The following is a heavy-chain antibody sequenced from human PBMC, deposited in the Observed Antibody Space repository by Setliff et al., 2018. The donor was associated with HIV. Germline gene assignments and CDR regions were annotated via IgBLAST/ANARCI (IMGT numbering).Heavy chain of an antibody. CDR2: ISSSSSYI. J-gene: IGHJ4*02. D-gene: IGHD2-21*02. V-gene: IGHV3-21*01. Sequence: GALRLSCAASGFTFSSYSMNWVRQAPGKGLEWVSSISSSSSYIYYADSVKGRFTISRDNAKNSLYLQMNSLRAEDTAVYYCARVHLLVTPDYWGQGTLVTVSS. CDR1: GFTFSSYS. CDR3: ARVHLLVTPDY.